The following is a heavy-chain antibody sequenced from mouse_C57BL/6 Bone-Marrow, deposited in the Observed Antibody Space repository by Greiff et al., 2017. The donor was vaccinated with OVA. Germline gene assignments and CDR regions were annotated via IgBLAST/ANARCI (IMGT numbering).Heavy chain of an antibody. CDR2: ISSGGSYT. CDR1: GFTFSSYG. V-gene: IGHV5-6*01. J-gene: IGHJ3*01. D-gene: IGHD1-1*01. CDR3: ASRYYYGSSPWFAY. Sequence: EVQVVESGGDLVKPGGSLKLSCAASGFTFSSYGMSWVRQTPDKRLEWVATISSGGSYTYYPDSVKGRFTISRDNAKNTLYLQMSSLKSEDTAMYYCASRYYYGSSPWFAYWGQGTLVTVSA.